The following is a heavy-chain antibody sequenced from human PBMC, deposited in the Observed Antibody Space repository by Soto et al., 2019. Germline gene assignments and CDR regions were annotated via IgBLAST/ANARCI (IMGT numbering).Heavy chain of an antibody. J-gene: IGHJ4*02. CDR3: ARRSSGWYFDY. D-gene: IGHD6-19*01. Sequence: EVQLLESGGGLVQPGGSLRLSCAASGFTFSSYAMSCVRQAPGKGLEWVSVISGSGGSTYYADSVKGRFTISRDNSKNTLYLQMNSLRAEDTAVYYCARRSSGWYFDYWGQGTLVTVSS. CDR2: ISGSGGST. V-gene: IGHV3-23*01. CDR1: GFTFSSYA.